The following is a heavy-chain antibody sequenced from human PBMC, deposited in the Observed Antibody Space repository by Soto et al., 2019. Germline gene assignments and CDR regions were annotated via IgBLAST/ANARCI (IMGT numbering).Heavy chain of an antibody. CDR2: IWYDGSNK. CDR3: AREPYNWNYNGAFDI. CDR1: GFTFSSYG. D-gene: IGHD1-7*01. V-gene: IGHV3-33*01. Sequence: GGSLRLSCAASGFTFSSYGMHWVRQAPGKGLEWVAVIWYDGSNKYYADSVKGRFTISRDNSKKTLYLQMNSLRAEDTAVYYCAREPYNWNYNGAFDIWGQGTMVTVSS. J-gene: IGHJ3*02.